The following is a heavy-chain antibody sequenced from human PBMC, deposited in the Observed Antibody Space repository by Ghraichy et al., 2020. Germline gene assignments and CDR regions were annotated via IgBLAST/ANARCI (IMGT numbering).Heavy chain of an antibody. J-gene: IGHJ4*02. CDR3: AKDDCSGGSCYWGRFDY. CDR2: ISGSGGST. V-gene: IGHV3-23*01. Sequence: GSLRLSCAASGFTFSSYAMSWVRQAPGKGLEWVSAISGSGGSTYYADSVKGRFTISRDNSKNTLYLQMNSLRAEDTAVYYCAKDDCSGGSCYWGRFDYWGQGTLVTVSS. D-gene: IGHD2-15*01. CDR1: GFTFSSYA.